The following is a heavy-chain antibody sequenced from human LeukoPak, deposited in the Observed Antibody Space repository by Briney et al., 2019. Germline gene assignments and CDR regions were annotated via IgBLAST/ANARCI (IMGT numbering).Heavy chain of an antibody. D-gene: IGHD2-15*01. CDR1: GYTFTSYY. CDR3: ARDLSGYCSGGSCSMPGY. V-gene: IGHV1-18*04. Sequence: ASVKVSCKASGYTFTSYYMHWVRQAPGQGLEWMGWISAYNGNTNYAQKLQGRVTMTTDTPTSTAYMELRSLRSDDTAVYYCARDLSGYCSGGSCSMPGYWGQGTLVTVSS. J-gene: IGHJ4*02. CDR2: ISAYNGNT.